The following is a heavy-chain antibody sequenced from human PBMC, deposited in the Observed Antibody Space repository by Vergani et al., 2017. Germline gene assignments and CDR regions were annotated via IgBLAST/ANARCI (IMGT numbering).Heavy chain of an antibody. D-gene: IGHD2-21*02. CDR1: GFNFSNFG. CDR3: AKYLRDSTDGLPDS. V-gene: IGHV3-30*02. CDR2: IGKDGINT. Sequence: QVQLVESAGGVVQPGGSLRLSCAASGFNFSNFGMHWIRQAPGKGVEWLAYIGKDGINTRDRDPVKGSFTVSRDNSKDILYLQMDSLRSEDTALYYCAKYLRDSTDGLPDSWGPGTLFIVSS. J-gene: IGHJ4*02.